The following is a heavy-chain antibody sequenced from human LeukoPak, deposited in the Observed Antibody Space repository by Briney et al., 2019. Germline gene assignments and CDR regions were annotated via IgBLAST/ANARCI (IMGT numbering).Heavy chain of an antibody. D-gene: IGHD2-21*02. Sequence: GGSLRLSCAASGFTFSSYAMHWVRQAPGKGLEYVSAISSNGGSTYYANSVKGRFTISRDSSKNTLYLQMGSLRAEDMAVYYCARGDCGGDCYSGDYWGQGTLVTVSS. CDR1: GFTFSSYA. V-gene: IGHV3-64*01. CDR3: ARGDCGGDCYSGDY. CDR2: ISSNGGST. J-gene: IGHJ4*02.